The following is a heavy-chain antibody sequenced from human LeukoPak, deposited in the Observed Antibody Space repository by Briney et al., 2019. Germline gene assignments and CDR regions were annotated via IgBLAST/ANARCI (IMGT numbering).Heavy chain of an antibody. Sequence: PSETLSLTRAVYGGSFSGYYWSWIRQPPGKGLEWIGEINHSGSTNYNPSLKSRVTISVDTSKNQFSLKLSSVTAADTAVYYCARAPPKRYGSGSYAVDPWGQGTLVTVSS. V-gene: IGHV4-34*01. CDR3: ARAPPKRYGSGSYAVDP. CDR1: GGSFSGYY. CDR2: INHSGST. D-gene: IGHD3-10*01. J-gene: IGHJ5*02.